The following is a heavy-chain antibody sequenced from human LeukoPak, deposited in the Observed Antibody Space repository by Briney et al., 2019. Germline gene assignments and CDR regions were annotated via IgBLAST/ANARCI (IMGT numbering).Heavy chain of an antibody. CDR1: GFSISDYY. CDR2: VTSSGSST. Sequence: GRSLRLSCAASGFSISDYYTSWIRPSPGNGPEWDSYVTSSGSSTKYADSVKGRFTISRGNGKNSVALQMNSLRAEDTAVYYCTRERRGSYYAFESWGQGTLVTVSS. J-gene: IGHJ4*02. D-gene: IGHD3-10*01. V-gene: IGHV3-11*01. CDR3: TRERRGSYYAFES.